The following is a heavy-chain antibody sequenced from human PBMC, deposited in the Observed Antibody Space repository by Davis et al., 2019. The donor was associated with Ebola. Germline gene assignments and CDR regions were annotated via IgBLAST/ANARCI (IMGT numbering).Heavy chain of an antibody. D-gene: IGHD3-9*01. Sequence: SETLSLTCTVSGASITSYYWSWIRQPPGKGLEYIGYRHYSGSTNYNPSLKTRVTISVDTSKNQFSLKLSSVTAADTAVYYCARDGYFDWLLYRRDDAFDIWGQGTMVTVSS. V-gene: IGHV4-59*01. CDR3: ARDGYFDWLLYRRDDAFDI. J-gene: IGHJ3*02. CDR2: RHYSGST. CDR1: GASITSYY.